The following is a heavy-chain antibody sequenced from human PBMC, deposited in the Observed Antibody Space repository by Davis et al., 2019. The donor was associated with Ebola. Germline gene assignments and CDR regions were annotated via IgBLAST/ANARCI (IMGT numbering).Heavy chain of an antibody. CDR2: IRGKANNYAT. J-gene: IGHJ4*02. CDR1: GFAFSASL. CDR3: ARDQGPDFWSGYRHPFDY. Sequence: PGGSLRLSCAASGFAFSASLIHWVRQASGKGLEWIGRIRGKANNYATEYDPSVEGRFTISRDDSKNTAYLQMNSLRAEDTAVYYCARDQGPDFWSGYRHPFDYWGQGTLVTVSS. V-gene: IGHV3-73*01. D-gene: IGHD3-3*01.